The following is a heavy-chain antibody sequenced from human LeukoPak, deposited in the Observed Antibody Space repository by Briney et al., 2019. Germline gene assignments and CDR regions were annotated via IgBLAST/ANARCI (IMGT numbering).Heavy chain of an antibody. Sequence: PGGSLRLSCAPSGFTFKTFAMTWVRQAPGQGLVWVSRINSDGRSTSYADSVKGRFTISRDNAKNTLYLQMNSLRAEDTAVYYCARPRNDILSGFHYYYGLDVWGQGTTVTVSS. J-gene: IGHJ6*02. CDR2: INSDGRST. V-gene: IGHV3-74*01. CDR1: GFTFKTFA. CDR3: ARPRNDILSGFHYYYGLDV. D-gene: IGHD3-9*01.